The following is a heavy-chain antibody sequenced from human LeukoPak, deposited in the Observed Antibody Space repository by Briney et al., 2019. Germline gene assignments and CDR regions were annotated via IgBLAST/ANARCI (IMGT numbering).Heavy chain of an antibody. Sequence: GGSLRLSCATSGFTFSDAWMNWVRQAPGKGLEWVGRIRRNSDGGTIDYAAPVKGRFALSRDDSRNTLYLHMSSLQTEDTAVYYCATDFYDTTWGQGTLVTVSS. D-gene: IGHD3-22*01. CDR2: IRRNSDGGTI. J-gene: IGHJ5*02. CDR3: ATDFYDTT. V-gene: IGHV3-15*07. CDR1: GFTFSDAW.